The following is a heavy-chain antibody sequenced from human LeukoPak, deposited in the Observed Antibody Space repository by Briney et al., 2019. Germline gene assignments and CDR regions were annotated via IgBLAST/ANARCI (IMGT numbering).Heavy chain of an antibody. CDR2: INHSGST. V-gene: IGHV4-34*01. D-gene: IGHD1-1*01. CDR3: ARASGWVEGY. J-gene: IGHJ4*02. Sequence: SETLSLTCAVYGGSFSGYYWSWIRQPPGKGLEWIGEINHSGSTNYNPSLKSRVTISVDTSKNQFSLKLSSVTAADTAVYYCARASGWVEGYWGQGTLVTVSS. CDR1: GGSFSGYY.